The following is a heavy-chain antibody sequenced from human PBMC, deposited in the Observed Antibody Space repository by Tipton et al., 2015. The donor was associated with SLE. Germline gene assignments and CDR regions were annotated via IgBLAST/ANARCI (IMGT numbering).Heavy chain of an antibody. V-gene: IGHV4-31*03. J-gene: IGHJ5*02. CDR3: ARALGGRCSGGNCYSLFDP. D-gene: IGHD2-15*01. Sequence: TLSLTCTVSGGSISSGGYYWSWIRQHPGKGLEWIGHIYYSGGTYYNPSLKSRVNISVDTSKNQFSLKLNSVTAADTAVYYCARALGGRCSGGNCYSLFDPWGQGTLVTVSS. CDR2: IYYSGGT. CDR1: GGSISSGGYY.